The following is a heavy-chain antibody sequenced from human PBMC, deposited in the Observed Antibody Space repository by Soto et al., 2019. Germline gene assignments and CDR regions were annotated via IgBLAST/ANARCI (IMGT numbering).Heavy chain of an antibody. J-gene: IGHJ6*02. CDR3: ARSPNYYYYGFDV. V-gene: IGHV4-61*01. Sequence: ETLSLTCTVSGGSVSSGTYSWSWIRQSPGKLLEWIAYIYYSGSTNYNPSLKSRATISVDTSKSQVSLTLTSVTAADAAVYYCARSPNYYYYGFDVWGQGTTVNVSS. CDR2: IYYSGST. CDR1: GGSVSSGTYS. D-gene: IGHD3-10*01.